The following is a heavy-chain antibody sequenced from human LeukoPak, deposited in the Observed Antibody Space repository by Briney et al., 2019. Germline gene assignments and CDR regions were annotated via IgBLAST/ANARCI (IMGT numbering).Heavy chain of an antibody. CDR1: GLSFSSYW. CDR2: IKQDGKEE. CDR3: ARDDPLGYDNSFTYFDY. J-gene: IGHJ4*02. Sequence: QSGGTLRLSCAASGLSFSSYWMSWVRQAPGKELEWVANIKQDGKEEYYVDSVKGRFTISRDNAKKSLYLQMNSLRAEDTAVYYCARDDPLGYDNSFTYFDYWGQGTLVTVSS. D-gene: IGHD3-22*01. V-gene: IGHV3-7*05.